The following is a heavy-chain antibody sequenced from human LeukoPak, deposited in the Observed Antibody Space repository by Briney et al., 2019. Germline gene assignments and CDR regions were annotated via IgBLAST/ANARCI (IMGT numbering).Heavy chain of an antibody. Sequence: GGSLRLSCAASESTFSNAWMSWVRQAPGKGLEWVGRIKSKSEDGTTDYAAPVKGRFTISRDDSKNTLYLQMNSLKTEDTAVYYCTRGGGGMDVWGKGATVTVSS. CDR3: TRGGGGMDV. J-gene: IGHJ6*04. CDR2: IKSKSEDGTT. V-gene: IGHV3-15*01. CDR1: ESTFSNAW.